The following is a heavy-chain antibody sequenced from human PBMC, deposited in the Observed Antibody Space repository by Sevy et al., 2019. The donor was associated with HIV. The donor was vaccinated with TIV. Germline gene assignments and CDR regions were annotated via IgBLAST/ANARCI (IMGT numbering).Heavy chain of an antibody. CDR2: INQDGSEK. V-gene: IGHV3-7*01. Sequence: GGSLRLSCAASRFILNNHWMSWVRQAPGKGLEWVANINQDGSEKYYVDSVKGRFTCSRDNAKNSLFLQMNSLRAEDTDVYYCARHQSLYCTGGSCYGRGAFDIWGQGTMVTVSS. J-gene: IGHJ3*02. CDR3: ARHQSLYCTGGSCYGRGAFDI. CDR1: RFILNNHW. D-gene: IGHD2-15*01.